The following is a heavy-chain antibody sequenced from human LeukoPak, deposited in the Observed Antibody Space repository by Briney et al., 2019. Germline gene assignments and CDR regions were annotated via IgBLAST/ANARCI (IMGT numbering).Heavy chain of an antibody. J-gene: IGHJ6*02. CDR2: IYYSGST. D-gene: IGHD2-2*01. V-gene: IGHV4-59*08. Sequence: SETLSLTCTVSGGSISSYYWSWIRQPPGKGLEWIGYIYYSGSTNYNPSPKSRVTISVDTSKNQFSLKLSSVTAADTAVYYCARRTFNYYGMDVWGQGTTVTVSS. CDR1: GGSISSYY. CDR3: ARRTFNYYGMDV.